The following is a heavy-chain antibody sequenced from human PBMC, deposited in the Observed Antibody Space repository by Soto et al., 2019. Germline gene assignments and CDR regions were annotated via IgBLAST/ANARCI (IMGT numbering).Heavy chain of an antibody. CDR3: ARPLGYCSSSSCPPGS. D-gene: IGHD2-2*01. J-gene: IGHJ5*02. Sequence: QVQLVQCGAEVKKPGASVKVSGKASGYTFTSYAMHWVRQAAEQRLEWMGWINAGNGNTKYSQKFQGRVTITRDTSASTAYLELSCLRSEYTAVYYCARPLGYCSSSSCPPGSWGQGTLVTVSS. V-gene: IGHV1-3*01. CDR2: INAGNGNT. CDR1: GYTFTSYA.